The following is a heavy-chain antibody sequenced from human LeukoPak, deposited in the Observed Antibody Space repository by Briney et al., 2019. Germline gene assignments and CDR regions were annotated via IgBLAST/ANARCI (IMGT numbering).Heavy chain of an antibody. V-gene: IGHV4-38-2*02. Sequence: SETLSLTCTVSGYSISSGYYWGWIRQPPGKGLEWIGSIYHSGSTNYNPSLKSRVTISVDKSKNQFSLKLSSVTAADTAVYYCARGSGTSCYFGLWGQGTLVTVSS. J-gene: IGHJ4*02. CDR1: GYSISSGYY. CDR3: ARGSGTSCYFGL. CDR2: IYHSGST. D-gene: IGHD2-2*01.